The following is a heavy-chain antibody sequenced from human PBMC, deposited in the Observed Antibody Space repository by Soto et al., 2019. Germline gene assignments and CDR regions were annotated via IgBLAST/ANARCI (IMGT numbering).Heavy chain of an antibody. CDR2: INPIGGTT. J-gene: IGHJ4*02. CDR3: ARAASALL. CDR1: GYTFMNYH. D-gene: IGHD6-13*01. Sequence: GASVKVSCKASGYTFMNYHMHWVRQAPGRGLEWLGKINPIGGTTTYAQKFQGRVTVTRDTSTSTVYMELSSLRSEDTAAYYCARAASALLWGPGTQVTVSS. V-gene: IGHV1-46*01.